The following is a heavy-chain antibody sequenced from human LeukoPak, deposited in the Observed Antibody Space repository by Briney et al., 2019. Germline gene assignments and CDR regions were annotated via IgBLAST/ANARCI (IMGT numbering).Heavy chain of an antibody. V-gene: IGHV1-18*04. Sequence: ASVKVSCKASGYTFTSYYMHWVRQAPGQGLEWMGWISAYNGNTNYAQKLQGRVTMTTDTSTSTAYMELRSLRSDDTAVYYCARGAYYYDSSGYFEYFQHWGQGTLVTVSS. CDR2: ISAYNGNT. CDR1: GYTFTSYY. D-gene: IGHD3-22*01. J-gene: IGHJ1*01. CDR3: ARGAYYYDSSGYFEYFQH.